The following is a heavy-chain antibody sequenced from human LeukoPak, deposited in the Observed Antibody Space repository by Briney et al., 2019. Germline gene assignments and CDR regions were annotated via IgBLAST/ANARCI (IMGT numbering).Heavy chain of an antibody. Sequence: PSETLSLTCAVYGGSFSGYYWSWIRQPPGKGLEWIGEINHSGSTNYNPSLKSRVTISVDTSKNQFSLKLSSVTAADTAVYYCARGVVTPLAPFDYWGQGTLVTVSS. CDR2: INHSGST. CDR1: GGSFSGYY. CDR3: ARGVVTPLAPFDY. V-gene: IGHV4-34*01. D-gene: IGHD4-23*01. J-gene: IGHJ4*02.